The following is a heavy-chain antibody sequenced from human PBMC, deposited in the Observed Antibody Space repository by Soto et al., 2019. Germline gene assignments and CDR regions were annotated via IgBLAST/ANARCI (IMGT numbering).Heavy chain of an antibody. CDR1: GFTFSSYA. V-gene: IGHV3-23*01. CDR3: AKDGPEIPIAAAGTGWYFDL. CDR2: ISGSGGST. J-gene: IGHJ2*01. D-gene: IGHD6-13*01. Sequence: GGSLRLSCAASGFTFSSYAMSWVRQAPGKGLEWVSAISGSGGSTYYADSVKGRFTISRDNSKNTLYLQMNSLRAEDTAVYYCAKDGPEIPIAAAGTGWYFDLWGRGTLVTVSS.